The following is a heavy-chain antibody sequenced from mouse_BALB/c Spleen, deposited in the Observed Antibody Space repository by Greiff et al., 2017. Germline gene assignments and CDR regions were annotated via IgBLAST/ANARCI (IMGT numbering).Heavy chain of an antibody. CDR3: ARYYDYDGRCEY. J-gene: IGHJ2*01. V-gene: IGHV3-8*02. CDR1: GYSITSGY. Sequence: EVTLQESGPSLVNPSQTLSLTCSVTGYSITSGYWNWIRKFPGNKLEYMGYISYSGSTYYNPSLNSRISITLDTSKNQYSLQLNSVTTEDTATYFCARYYDYDGRCEYWGQGTTLTVSA. CDR2: ISYSGST. D-gene: IGHD2-4*01.